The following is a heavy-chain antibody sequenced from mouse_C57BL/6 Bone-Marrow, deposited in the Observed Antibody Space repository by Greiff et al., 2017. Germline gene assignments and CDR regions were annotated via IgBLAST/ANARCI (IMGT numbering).Heavy chain of an antibody. D-gene: IGHD4-1*01. CDR2: ISDGGSYT. J-gene: IGHJ3*01. V-gene: IGHV5-4*01. CDR1: GFTFSSYG. CDR3: ARDRTGPFAY. Sequence: EVNLVESGGDLVTPGGSLKLSCAASGFTFSSYGMSWVRQTPDKRLEWVATISDGGSYTYYPDNVKGRFTISRDNTKNNLYLQMSHLKSEDTAMYYCARDRTGPFAYWGQGTLVTVSA.